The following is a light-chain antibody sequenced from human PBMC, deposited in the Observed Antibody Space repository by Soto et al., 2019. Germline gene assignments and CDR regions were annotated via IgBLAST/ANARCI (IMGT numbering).Light chain of an antibody. CDR3: SSYTGSSTYVV. CDR1: SSDVGGYNY. Sequence: QSALTQPASVSGSPGQSITISCTGTSSDVGGYNYVSWYQQHPGKAPKLMIYDVSNRPSGVSNRFSGSKSGNTASLTISGLHAEDEADYYCSSYTGSSTYVVFGGGTQLTVL. CDR2: DVS. J-gene: IGLJ2*01. V-gene: IGLV2-14*01.